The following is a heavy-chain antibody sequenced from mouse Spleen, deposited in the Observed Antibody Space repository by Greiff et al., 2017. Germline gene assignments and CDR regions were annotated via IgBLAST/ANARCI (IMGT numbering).Heavy chain of an antibody. CDR2: ISSGGSYT. Sequence: EVQVVESGGDLVKPGGSLKLSCAASGFTFSSYGMSWVRQTPDKRLEWVATISSGGSYTYYPDSVKGRFTISRDNAKNTLYLQMSSLKSEDTAMYYCARQGGNYVKNAMDYWGQGTSVTVSS. V-gene: IGHV5-6*01. CDR3: ARQGGNYVKNAMDY. J-gene: IGHJ4*01. CDR1: GFTFSSYG. D-gene: IGHD2-1*01.